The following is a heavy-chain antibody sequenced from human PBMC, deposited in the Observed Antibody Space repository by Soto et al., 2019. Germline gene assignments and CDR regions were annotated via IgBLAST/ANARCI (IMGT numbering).Heavy chain of an antibody. CDR1: GFTFDGYA. Sequence: GGSLRLSCAASGFTFDGYAMSWVRQAPGKGLQWVSSIGGSGDGTYYADSVKGRFTISRDNSKNTLYLQMNSLRAEDTAVYYCARAREVTFIRMPSSHWGQGTLVTVSS. V-gene: IGHV3-23*01. CDR3: ARAREVTFIRMPSSH. D-gene: IGHD6-6*01. CDR2: IGGSGDGT. J-gene: IGHJ4*02.